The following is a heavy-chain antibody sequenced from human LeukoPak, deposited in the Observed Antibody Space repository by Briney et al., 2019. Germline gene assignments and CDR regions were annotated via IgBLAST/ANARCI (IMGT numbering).Heavy chain of an antibody. Sequence: SETLSLTCTVSGGSISSSSYYWGWIRQPPGKGLEWIGSIYYSGSTYYNPSLKSRVTISVDTSKNQFSLKLSSVTAADTAVYYCARASSREGGFDLWGQGTLVTVSS. V-gene: IGHV4-39*01. D-gene: IGHD6-13*01. J-gene: IGHJ5*02. CDR2: IYYSGST. CDR1: GGSISSSSYY. CDR3: ARASSREGGFDL.